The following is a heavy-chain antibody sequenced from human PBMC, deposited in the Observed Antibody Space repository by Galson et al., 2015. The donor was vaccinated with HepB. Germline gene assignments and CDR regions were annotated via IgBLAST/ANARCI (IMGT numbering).Heavy chain of an antibody. J-gene: IGHJ4*02. CDR1: GDSISSGSYY. CDR3: ARGPPGSWYWNY. Sequence: TLSLTCTVSGDSISSGSYYWSWIRQPAGKGLEWIGRMYTSGETNYSPSLKSRVTMSGDTSKNQFSLTLSSVTAADTAVYYCARGPPGSWYWNYWGQGTLVTVSS. D-gene: IGHD6-13*01. V-gene: IGHV4-61*02. CDR2: MYTSGET.